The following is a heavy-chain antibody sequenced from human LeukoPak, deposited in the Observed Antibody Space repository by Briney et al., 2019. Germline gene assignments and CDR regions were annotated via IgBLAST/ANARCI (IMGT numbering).Heavy chain of an antibody. J-gene: IGHJ4*02. CDR3: ARLYDGSAYHADHFDY. V-gene: IGHV3-21*01. CDR2: ISSSSSYI. CDR1: GFTFSSYA. D-gene: IGHD3-22*01. Sequence: GGSLRLSCAASGFTFSSYAMSWVRQAPGKGLEWVSSISSSSSYIYYADSVKGRFTISRDNAKNSLYLQMNSLRAEDTAVYYCARLYDGSAYHADHFDYWGQGTLVIVSS.